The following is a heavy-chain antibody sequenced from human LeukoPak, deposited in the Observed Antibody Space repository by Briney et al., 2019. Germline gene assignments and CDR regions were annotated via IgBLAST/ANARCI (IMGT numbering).Heavy chain of an antibody. V-gene: IGHV3-7*01. J-gene: IGHJ4*02. CDR3: ARIGYSSSSIDY. D-gene: IGHD6-6*01. Sequence: GGSLRLSCAASGFIFSNYWMSWVRQAPGKGLEWVANIKHDGGVKYYVDSLKGRFTISRYNAKNSVYLQMNSLRAEDTAVYYCARIGYSSSSIDYWGQGTLVTVSS. CDR2: IKHDGGVK. CDR1: GFIFSNYW.